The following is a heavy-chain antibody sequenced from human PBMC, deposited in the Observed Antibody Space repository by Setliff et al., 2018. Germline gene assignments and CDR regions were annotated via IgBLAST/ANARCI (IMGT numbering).Heavy chain of an antibody. V-gene: IGHV3-23*01. Sequence: PGRSLRLSCTASRFTFSVYVMAWVRQAPGKGLEWVSSITGSGGGTYYADSVKGRFIVSRDNSKNTLYLQMNSLRVDDTAIYYCAKELSMAYGNDWGLGTLVTSPQ. CDR1: RFTFSVYV. CDR3: AKELSMAYGND. CDR2: ITGSGGGT. J-gene: IGHJ4*02. D-gene: IGHD1-1*01.